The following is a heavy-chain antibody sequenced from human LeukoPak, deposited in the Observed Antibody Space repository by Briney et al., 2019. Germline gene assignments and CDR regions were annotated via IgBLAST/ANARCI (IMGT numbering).Heavy chain of an antibody. Sequence: SETLSLTCTVSGGSVSSSSYYWGWIRQPLGKGLEWIGSIYYSGSTYYNPSLKSRVTISVDTSKNQFSLKLSSVTAADTAVYYCARGARIAVAGTGRGPIDYWGQGTLVTVSS. CDR2: IYYSGST. CDR1: GGSVSSSSYY. J-gene: IGHJ4*02. CDR3: ARGARIAVAGTGRGPIDY. V-gene: IGHV4-39*07. D-gene: IGHD6-19*01.